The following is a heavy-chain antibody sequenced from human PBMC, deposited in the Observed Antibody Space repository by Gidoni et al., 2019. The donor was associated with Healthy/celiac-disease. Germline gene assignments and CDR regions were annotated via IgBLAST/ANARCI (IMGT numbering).Heavy chain of an antibody. V-gene: IGHV3-53*02. Sequence: EVQLVETGGGLIQPGGSLRLSCAASGFTVSSTYMSWVRQAPGKGLEWVSVIYSGGSTYYADSVKGRFTISRDNSKNTLYLQMNSLRAEDTAVYYCARGPIVGATLWFDPWGQGTLVTVSS. J-gene: IGHJ5*02. CDR3: ARGPIVGATLWFDP. D-gene: IGHD1-26*01. CDR1: GFTVSSTY. CDR2: IYSGGST.